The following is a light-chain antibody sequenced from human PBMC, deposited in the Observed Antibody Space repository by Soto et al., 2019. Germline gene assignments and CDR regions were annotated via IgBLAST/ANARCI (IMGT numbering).Light chain of an antibody. V-gene: IGLV2-23*01. CDR2: EGS. Sequence: QSALTQPASVSGSPGQSITISCTGTSSDVGNYNLVSWYQQHPGEAPKLLIYEGSKRPSGVSNRFSGSKFGNTASLTISGLQAEYDGDYYCCSYAGDSTWVFGGGTKLTVL. CDR1: SSDVGNYNL. CDR3: CSYAGDSTWV. J-gene: IGLJ3*02.